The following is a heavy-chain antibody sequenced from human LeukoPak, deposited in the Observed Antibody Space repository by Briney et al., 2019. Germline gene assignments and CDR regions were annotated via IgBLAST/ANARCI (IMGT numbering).Heavy chain of an antibody. J-gene: IGHJ4*02. CDR2: IFPIFATA. Sequence: SVKVSCKASGGTFSSYAISWVRQAPGQGLEWMGRIFPIFATANYAQKFQGRVTITAGESTSTAYMELSSLRSEDTAVYYCARGSGSYEAYFDYWGQGTLVTVSS. D-gene: IGHD1-26*01. CDR3: ARGSGSYEAYFDY. V-gene: IGHV1-69*13. CDR1: GGTFSSYA.